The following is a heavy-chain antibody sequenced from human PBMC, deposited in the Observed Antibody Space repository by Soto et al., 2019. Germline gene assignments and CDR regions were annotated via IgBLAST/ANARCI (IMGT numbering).Heavy chain of an antibody. V-gene: IGHV3-23*01. D-gene: IGHD2-2*01. CDR3: ARDHEGHCSSPSCFGGFDH. CDR1: GFTFSSYS. J-gene: IGHJ4*02. CDR2: ISGSGGST. Sequence: GGSLRLSCAASGFTFSSYSMNWVRQAPGKGLEWVSSISGSGGSTYYADSVKGRFTISRDNSKHTLYLQMSSLRADDTAVYYCARDHEGHCSSPSCFGGFDHWGQGTLVTVSS.